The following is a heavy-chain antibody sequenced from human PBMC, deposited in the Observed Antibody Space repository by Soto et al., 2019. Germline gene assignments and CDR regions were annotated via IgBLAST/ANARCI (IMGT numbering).Heavy chain of an antibody. Sequence: PGGSLRLSCAASGFTFSSYGMHWVRQAPGKGLEWVAVISYDGSNKYYADSVKGRFTISRDNSKNTLYLQMNSLRAEDTAVYYCAKAHVNIVATIDYFDYWGQGTLVTVSS. CDR3: AKAHVNIVATIDYFDY. D-gene: IGHD5-12*01. CDR1: GFTFSSYG. CDR2: ISYDGSNK. V-gene: IGHV3-30*18. J-gene: IGHJ4*02.